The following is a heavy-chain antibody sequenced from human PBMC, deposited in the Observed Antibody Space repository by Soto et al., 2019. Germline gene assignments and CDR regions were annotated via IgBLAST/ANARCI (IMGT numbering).Heavy chain of an antibody. CDR2: ISGSGGST. CDR3: AKDRDGYCDILTGQLY. J-gene: IGHJ4*02. D-gene: IGHD3-9*01. CDR1: GFTFSSYA. Sequence: GGSLRLSCAASGFTFSSYAMSWVRQAPGKGLEWVSAISGSGGSTYYADSVKGRFTISRDNSKNTLYLQMNSLRAEDTAVYYCAKDRDGYCDILTGQLYWGQGTLVTVSS. V-gene: IGHV3-23*01.